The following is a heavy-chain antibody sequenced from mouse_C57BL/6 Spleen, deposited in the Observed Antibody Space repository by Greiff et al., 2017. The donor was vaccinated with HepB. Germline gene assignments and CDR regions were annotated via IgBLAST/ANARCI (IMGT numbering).Heavy chain of an antibody. CDR2: IWTGGGT. CDR1: GFSLTSYA. V-gene: IGHV2-9-1*01. J-gene: IGHJ4*01. D-gene: IGHD2-4*01. CDR3: ARYDYDRGYYAMDY. Sequence: VKLLESGPGLVAPSQSLSITCTVSGFSLTSYAISWVRQPPGKGLEWLGVIWTGGGTNYNSALKSRLSISKDNSKSQVFLKMNSLQTDDTARYYCARYDYDRGYYAMDYWGQGTSVTVSS.